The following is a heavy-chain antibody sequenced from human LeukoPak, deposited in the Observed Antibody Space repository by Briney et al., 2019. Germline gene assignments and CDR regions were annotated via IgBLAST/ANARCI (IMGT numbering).Heavy chain of an antibody. D-gene: IGHD3-22*01. CDR2: ISAYNGNT. Sequence: ASVKVPCKASGYTFTSYGISWVRQAPGQGLEWMGWISAYNGNTNYAQKLQGRVTMTTDTSTSTAYMELRSLRSDDTAVYYCARNYYDSSGYYYVFRTGFDYWGQGTLVTVSS. CDR3: ARNYYDSSGYYYVFRTGFDY. V-gene: IGHV1-18*01. CDR1: GYTFTSYG. J-gene: IGHJ4*02.